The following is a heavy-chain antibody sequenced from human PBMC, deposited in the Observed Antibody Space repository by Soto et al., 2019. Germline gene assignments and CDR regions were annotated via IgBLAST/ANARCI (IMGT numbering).Heavy chain of an antibody. D-gene: IGHD3-10*01. CDR3: ARDLMVRGVIGYYYGMDV. CDR2: ISAYNGNT. Sequence: VSVKVSCNASGYTFTSYGISWGRQAPGQGLEWMGWISAYNGNTNYAQKLQGRVTMTTDTSTSTAYMELRSLRSDDTAVYYCARDLMVRGVIGYYYGMDVWGQGTTVTVSS. V-gene: IGHV1-18*04. CDR1: GYTFTSYG. J-gene: IGHJ6*02.